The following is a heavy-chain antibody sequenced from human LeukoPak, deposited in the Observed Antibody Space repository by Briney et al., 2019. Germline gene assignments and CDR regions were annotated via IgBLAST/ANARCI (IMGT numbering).Heavy chain of an antibody. CDR1: GFTFSNSG. CDR2: ISSDASIT. Sequence: GGSLRLSCAASGFTFSNSGMHWVRQDPGKGLVWVSRISSDASITSYADPVKGRFTISRDNAKNTLYLQMNSLRAEDTALYYCATSARTYIGSSLDYWGQGTLVTVSS. D-gene: IGHD2-15*01. V-gene: IGHV3-74*01. J-gene: IGHJ4*02. CDR3: ATSARTYIGSSLDY.